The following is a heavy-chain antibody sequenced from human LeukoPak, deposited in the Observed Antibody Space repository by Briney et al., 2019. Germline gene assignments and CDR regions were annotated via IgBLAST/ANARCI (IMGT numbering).Heavy chain of an antibody. J-gene: IGHJ4*02. CDR2: ISYGDGGT. Sequence: GGSLRLSCETSGFTFSNYAMSWVRQAPGRGLEWVSGISYGDGGTYYADSVKGRFTISRDNSKNTLYLQMNSLRAEDTAVYYCAKEGVLGIAGRWGQGTLVTVSS. CDR3: AKEGVLGIAGR. D-gene: IGHD6-13*01. CDR1: GFTFSNYA. V-gene: IGHV3-23*01.